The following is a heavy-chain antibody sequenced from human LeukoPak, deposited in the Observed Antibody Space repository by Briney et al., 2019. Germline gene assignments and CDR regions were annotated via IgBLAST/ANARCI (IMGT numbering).Heavy chain of an antibody. V-gene: IGHV3-7*03. CDR1: GFTFSSYW. D-gene: IGHD6-19*01. J-gene: IGHJ4*02. Sequence: GGSLRLPCAASGFTFSSYWMSWVRQAPGKGLEWVANIKQDGSERYYVDSVKGRFTISRDNPKNSLYLQMNSLRAEDTAVYYCVRGFDYSSGWFDYWGQGTLVTVPS. CDR2: IKQDGSER. CDR3: VRGFDYSSGWFDY.